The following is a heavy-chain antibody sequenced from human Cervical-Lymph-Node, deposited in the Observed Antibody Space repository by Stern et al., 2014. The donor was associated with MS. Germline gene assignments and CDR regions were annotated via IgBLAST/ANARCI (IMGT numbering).Heavy chain of an antibody. Sequence: VQLLESGGGVVQPGRSLRLSCVASGLTFSTSVMHWVRQAPAKGLEWVAVVWNDGSKEHFTESVKGRFSTSRDTAKNTLHLQMSSLRAEDTAVYFCATSTASDAFDIWGQGTLVTVSS. D-gene: IGHD2/OR15-2a*01. CDR2: VWNDGSKE. CDR1: GLTFSTSV. CDR3: ATSTASDAFDI. J-gene: IGHJ3*02. V-gene: IGHV3-33*01.